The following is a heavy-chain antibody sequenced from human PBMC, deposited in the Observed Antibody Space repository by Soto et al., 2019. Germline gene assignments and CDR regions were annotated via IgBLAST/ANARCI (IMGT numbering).Heavy chain of an antibody. CDR2: ISSSSITI. J-gene: IGHJ4*02. Sequence: PGGSLRLSCAASGFTFSSYSINWVRQAPWKGLQWVSYISSSSITIYYADSVKGRFTISRDNAKNSLYLQMNSLRDEDTALYYCAREEQPLVLGFFGYLGQGTRGTV. CDR3: AREEQPLVLGFFGY. D-gene: IGHD6-13*01. V-gene: IGHV3-48*02. CDR1: GFTFSSYS.